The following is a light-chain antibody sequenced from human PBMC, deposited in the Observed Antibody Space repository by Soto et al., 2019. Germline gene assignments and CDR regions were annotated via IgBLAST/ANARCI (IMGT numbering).Light chain of an antibody. CDR2: EVS. V-gene: IGLV2-8*01. Sequence: QSALTQPPSASGSPGQSVTISCTGTSSDVGGYDYVSWYQQHPGEAPKLMIYEVSKRPSGVPDRFSGSKSGNTASLTVSGRQAEDEADYYCSSYAGSNTPYVFGIGTKLTVL. J-gene: IGLJ1*01. CDR3: SSYAGSNTPYV. CDR1: SSDVGGYDY.